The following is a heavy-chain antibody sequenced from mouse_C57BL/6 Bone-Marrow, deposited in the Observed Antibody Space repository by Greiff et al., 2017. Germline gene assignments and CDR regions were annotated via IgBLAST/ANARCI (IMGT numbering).Heavy chain of an antibody. J-gene: IGHJ2*01. Sequence: EVKLQESGPGLAKPSQTLSLTCSVTGYSITSDYWNWIRKFPGNKLEYMGYISYSGSTYYNPSLKSRISITRDTSKNQYYLQLNSVTTEDTATYYCARYKSYYGSRRLYYFDYWGQGTTLTVSS. CDR2: ISYSGST. CDR1: GYSITSDY. D-gene: IGHD1-1*01. V-gene: IGHV3-8*01. CDR3: ARYKSYYGSRRLYYFDY.